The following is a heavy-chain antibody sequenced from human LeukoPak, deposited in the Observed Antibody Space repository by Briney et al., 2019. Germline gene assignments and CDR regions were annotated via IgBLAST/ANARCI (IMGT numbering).Heavy chain of an antibody. CDR1: GFPFSGSA. J-gene: IGHJ4*02. CDR3: TSGTHFDY. CDR2: IRSKANSYAT. V-gene: IGHV3-73*01. Sequence: SLTPSRPASGFPFSGSAMHWVRQASGKGLEWVGRIRSKANSYATAYAASVKGRFTISRDDSKNTAYLQMNSLKTEDTAVYYCTSGTHFDYWGQGTLVTVSS.